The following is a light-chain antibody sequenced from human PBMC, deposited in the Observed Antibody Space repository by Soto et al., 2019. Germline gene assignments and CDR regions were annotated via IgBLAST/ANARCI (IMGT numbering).Light chain of an antibody. CDR3: QQYVTVPLT. J-gene: IGKJ4*01. CDR2: GAS. V-gene: IGKV1-33*01. Sequence: DIQMTQSPSSLSASVGDRVTITCQASEDISYSLNWYQQKPRQAPKLLISGASSLERGVPSRFRGSGSETDFTFTISSLQPEDIATYYCQQYVTVPLTFGGGTKVDI. CDR1: EDISYS.